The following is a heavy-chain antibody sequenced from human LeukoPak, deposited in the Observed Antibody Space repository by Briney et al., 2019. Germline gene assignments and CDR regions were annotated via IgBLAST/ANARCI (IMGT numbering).Heavy chain of an antibody. J-gene: IGHJ4*02. D-gene: IGHD1-26*01. CDR3: TKGRPGSFDY. CDR1: GFTVSGNH. V-gene: IGHV3-66*01. Sequence: AGGSLRLSCAASGFTVSGNHMNWVRQAPGKGLEWVSIIYSDGTTYYADSVKGRFTISRDNSKNTVYLQMNSLRGEDTAIYYCTKGRPGSFDYWGQGILVTVSS. CDR2: IYSDGTT.